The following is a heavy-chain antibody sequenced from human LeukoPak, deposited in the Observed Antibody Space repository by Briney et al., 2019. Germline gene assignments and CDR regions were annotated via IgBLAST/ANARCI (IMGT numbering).Heavy chain of an antibody. CDR1: GFTVSSNY. J-gene: IGHJ3*02. V-gene: IGHV3-53*01. D-gene: IGHD6-13*01. CDR3: ASNGIAAANDAFDI. CDR2: IYSGGST. Sequence: PGGSLRLSCAASGFTVSSNYMSWVRQAPGKGLEWVSVIYSGGSTYYADSVKGRLTISRDNSKNTLYLQMNSLRAEDTAVYYCASNGIAAANDAFDIWGQGTMVTVSS.